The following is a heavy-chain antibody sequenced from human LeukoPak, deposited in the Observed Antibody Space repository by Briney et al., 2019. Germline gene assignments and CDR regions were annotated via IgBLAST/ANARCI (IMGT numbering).Heavy chain of an antibody. CDR1: GGSIRSSSYN. J-gene: IGHJ5*02. CDR3: ARSLVVGATYPYH. CDR2: IHYTGST. V-gene: IGHV4-39*01. Sequence: SETLSLTCTVSGGSIRSSSYNWGWIRQPPGKGLEWIGSIHYTGSTYYNPSLKSRVTISVDTSKNQFSLKLSSVTAADTAVYYCARSLVVGATYPYHWGQGTLVTVSS. D-gene: IGHD1-26*01.